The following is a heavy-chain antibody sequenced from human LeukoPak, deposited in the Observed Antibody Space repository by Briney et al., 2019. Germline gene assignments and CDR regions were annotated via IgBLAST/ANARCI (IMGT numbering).Heavy chain of an antibody. CDR3: ARHVNRGIVVVIREPPYYMDV. D-gene: IGHD3-22*01. CDR2: IYYSGST. Sequence: SETLSLTCTVSGGSISSSSYYWGWIRRPPGKGLEWIGSIYYSGSTYYNPSLKSRVTISVDTSKNQFSLKLSSVTAADTAVYYCARHVNRGIVVVIREPPYYMDVWGKGTTVTVSS. V-gene: IGHV4-39*01. J-gene: IGHJ6*03. CDR1: GGSISSSSYY.